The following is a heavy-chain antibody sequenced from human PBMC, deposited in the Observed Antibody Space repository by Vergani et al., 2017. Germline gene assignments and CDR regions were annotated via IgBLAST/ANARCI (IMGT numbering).Heavy chain of an antibody. D-gene: IGHD5-24*01. Sequence: QVQLQQWGAGLLKPSETLSLTCAVYGGSFSGYYWSWIRQPPGKGLEWIGYIYYSGSTNYNPSLKSRVTISVDTSKNQFSLKLSSVTAADTAVYYCARHRKAGPATQNLNYYYYYGMDVWGQGTTVTVSS. CDR2: IYYSGST. CDR1: GGSFSGYY. V-gene: IGHV4-34*11. J-gene: IGHJ6*02. CDR3: ARHRKAGPATQNLNYYYYYGMDV.